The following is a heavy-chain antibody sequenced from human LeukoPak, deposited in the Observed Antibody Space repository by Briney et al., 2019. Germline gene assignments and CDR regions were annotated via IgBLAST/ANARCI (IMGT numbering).Heavy chain of an antibody. D-gene: IGHD6-13*01. CDR2: IYYSGST. Sequence: SETLSLTCTVSGGSISSYYWSWIRQPPGKGLEWIGYIYYSGSTNYNPSLKSRVTISVDTSKNQFSLKLSSVTAADTAVYYCARGLGGSSWYKTWGQGTLVTVSS. CDR3: ARGLGGSSWYKT. J-gene: IGHJ5*02. CDR1: GGSISSYY. V-gene: IGHV4-59*01.